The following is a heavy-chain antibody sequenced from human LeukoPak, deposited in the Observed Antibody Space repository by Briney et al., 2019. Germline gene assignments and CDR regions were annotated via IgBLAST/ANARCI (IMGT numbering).Heavy chain of an antibody. Sequence: SETLSLTCTVSGGSISSYYWSWIRQPPGKGLEWIGCIYYSGSTNYNPSFKSRVTISVDTSKNQFSLKLSSVTAADTAVYYCARGVFDWIFSSYWYFDVWGRGTLVSVSS. CDR1: GGSISSYY. D-gene: IGHD3-9*01. CDR2: IYYSGST. J-gene: IGHJ2*01. V-gene: IGHV4-59*01. CDR3: ARGVFDWIFSSYWYFDV.